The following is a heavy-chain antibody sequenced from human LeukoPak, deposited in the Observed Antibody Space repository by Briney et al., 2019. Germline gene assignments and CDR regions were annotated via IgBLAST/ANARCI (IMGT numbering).Heavy chain of an antibody. CDR3: ARHSWWLQSLYFDH. CDR1: GGSISSSSYY. D-gene: IGHD5-24*01. Sequence: SETLSLTCTVSGGSISSSSYYWGWIRQPPGKGLEWIGSIYYSGSTYYNPSLKSRVTISVDTSKNQFSLKLSSVTAADRAVYYCARHSWWLQSLYFDHWGQGTLVTVSS. CDR2: IYYSGST. V-gene: IGHV4-39*01. J-gene: IGHJ4*02.